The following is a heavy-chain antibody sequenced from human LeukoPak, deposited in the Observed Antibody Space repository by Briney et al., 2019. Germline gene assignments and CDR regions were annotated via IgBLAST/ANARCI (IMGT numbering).Heavy chain of an antibody. CDR3: ARAQFYHDSSTYGPDY. V-gene: IGHV3-53*01. CDR1: GFTVSSNY. Sequence: GGSLRLSCAASGFTVSSNYMSWVRQAPGKGLEWVSVIYGGGSTYYADSVKGRFSISRDTSKNAVYPQMSSLRAEDTAVYYCARAQFYHDSSTYGPDYWGQGTLVTVSS. D-gene: IGHD3-22*01. CDR2: IYGGGST. J-gene: IGHJ4*02.